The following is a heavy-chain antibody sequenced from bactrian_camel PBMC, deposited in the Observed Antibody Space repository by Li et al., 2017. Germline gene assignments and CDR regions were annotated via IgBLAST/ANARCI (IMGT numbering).Heavy chain of an antibody. CDR1: GFTFSSYV. CDR2: SISVSDGT. Sequence: EVQLVESGGGLVEPGGSLRLSCAASGFTFSSYVMNWVRQAPGTGLERVSSISVSDGTLYADSVKGRFTISRDNAKNTLCLQLNSLKTEDTAMYYCAGFSERARPGQGTQVTVS. V-gene: IGHV3S40*01. J-gene: IGHJ4*01. D-gene: IGHD4*01.